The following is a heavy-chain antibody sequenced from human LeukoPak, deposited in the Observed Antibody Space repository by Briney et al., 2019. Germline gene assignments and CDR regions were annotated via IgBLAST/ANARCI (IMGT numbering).Heavy chain of an antibody. CDR2: IYHSGST. CDR3: ARERHDYGGNSGYFDY. D-gene: IGHD4-23*01. J-gene: IGHJ4*02. V-gene: IGHV4-30-2*01. CDR1: GGSISSGGYS. Sequence: SETPSLTCAVSGGSISSGGYSWSWIRQPPGKGLEWIGYIYHSGSTYYNPSLKSRVTISVDRSKNQFSLELSSVTAADTAVYYCARERHDYGGNSGYFDYWGQGTLVTVSS.